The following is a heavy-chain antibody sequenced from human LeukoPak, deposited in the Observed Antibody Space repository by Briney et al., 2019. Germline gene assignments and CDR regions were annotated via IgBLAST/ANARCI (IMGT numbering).Heavy chain of an antibody. J-gene: IGHJ6*02. Sequence: PGGSLRLSCAASGFTFSSYWMNWARQAPGKGLEWVASINHNGNVNYYVDSVKGRFTISRDNAKNSLYLQMSNLRAEDTAVYFCAGGGGLDVWGQGATVTASS. CDR2: INHNGNVN. CDR3: AGGGGLDV. CDR1: GFTFSSYW. V-gene: IGHV3-7*03. D-gene: IGHD3-16*01.